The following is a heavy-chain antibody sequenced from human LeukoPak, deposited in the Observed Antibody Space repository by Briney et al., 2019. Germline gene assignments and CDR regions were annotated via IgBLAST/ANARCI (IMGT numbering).Heavy chain of an antibody. CDR3: ATGVHGIAAAGDYYFDY. Sequence: RPSETLSLTCTVSGGSISSYYWSWIRQPPGKGLEWIGYIYYSGSTNYNPSLKSRVTISIDTPNNQFSLKLSSVTAADTAVYYCATGVHGIAAAGDYYFDYWGQGTLVTVSS. CDR1: GGSISSYY. D-gene: IGHD6-13*01. J-gene: IGHJ4*02. CDR2: IYYSGST. V-gene: IGHV4-59*01.